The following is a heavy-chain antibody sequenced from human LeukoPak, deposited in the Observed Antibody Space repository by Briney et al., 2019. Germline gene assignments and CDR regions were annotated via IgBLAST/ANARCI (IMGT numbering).Heavy chain of an antibody. D-gene: IGHD6-6*01. CDR2: IYPDGST. CDR3: ARARYSTSSGIDY. Sequence: GGSLRLSCEASGFIVSSNHMSWVRRAPGKGLEWVSVIYPDGSTNYADSVKGRFTISRDNSKSTLCLQMNSLRAEDTAVYYCARARYSTSSGIDYWGLGTLVTVSS. CDR1: GFIVSSNH. V-gene: IGHV3-53*01. J-gene: IGHJ4*02.